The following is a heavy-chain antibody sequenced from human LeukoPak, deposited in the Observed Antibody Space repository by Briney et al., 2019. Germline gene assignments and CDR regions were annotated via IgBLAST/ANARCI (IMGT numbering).Heavy chain of an antibody. Sequence: SETLSLTCAVYGGSFSGYYWSWIRQPPGKGLGWIGEINHSGSTNYNPSLKSRVTISVDTSKNQFSLKLSSVTAADTAVYYCARGRSSSWYDRRPFDYWGQGTLVTVSS. CDR3: ARGRSSSWYDRRPFDY. CDR1: GGSFSGYY. CDR2: INHSGST. V-gene: IGHV4-34*01. J-gene: IGHJ4*02. D-gene: IGHD6-13*01.